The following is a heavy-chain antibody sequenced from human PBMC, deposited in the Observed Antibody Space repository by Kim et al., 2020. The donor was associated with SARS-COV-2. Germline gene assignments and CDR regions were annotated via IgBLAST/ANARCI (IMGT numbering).Heavy chain of an antibody. D-gene: IGHD5-18*01. Sequence: GGSLRLSCAASGFTFSSYGMHWVRQAPGKGLEWVAVISYDGSNKYYADSVKGRFTISRDNSKNTLYLQMNSLRAEDTAVYYCAKDLNGVDTAMVTALGHYYSYGMDVWGQGTTVTVSS. V-gene: IGHV3-30*18. CDR2: ISYDGSNK. J-gene: IGHJ6*02. CDR1: GFTFSSYG. CDR3: AKDLNGVDTAMVTALGHYYSYGMDV.